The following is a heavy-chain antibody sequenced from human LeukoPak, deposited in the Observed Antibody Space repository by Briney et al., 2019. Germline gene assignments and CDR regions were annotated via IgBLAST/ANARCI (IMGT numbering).Heavy chain of an antibody. Sequence: AGGSLRLSCAASGFTVSSNYMSWVRQAPGKGLEWVSAISGSGGSTYYADSVKGRFTISRDNSKNTLYLQMNSLRAEDTAVYYCATEGGLNFDYWGQGTLVTVSS. J-gene: IGHJ4*02. CDR2: ISGSGGST. D-gene: IGHD1-26*01. V-gene: IGHV3-23*01. CDR1: GFTVSSNY. CDR3: ATEGGLNFDY.